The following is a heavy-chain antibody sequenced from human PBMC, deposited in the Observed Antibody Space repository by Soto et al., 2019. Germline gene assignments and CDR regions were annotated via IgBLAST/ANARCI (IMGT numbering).Heavy chain of an antibody. CDR1: GGSFSGYY. CDR3: ARQLTHTQFFDY. CDR2: INHSGST. V-gene: IGHV4-34*01. J-gene: IGHJ4*02. Sequence: PSETLSLTCAVYGGSFSGYYRSWIRQPPGKGLEWIGEINHSGSTNYNPSLKSRVTISVDTSKNQFSLKLSSVTAADTAVYYCARQLTHTQFFDYWGQGTLVTVSS. D-gene: IGHD1-1*01.